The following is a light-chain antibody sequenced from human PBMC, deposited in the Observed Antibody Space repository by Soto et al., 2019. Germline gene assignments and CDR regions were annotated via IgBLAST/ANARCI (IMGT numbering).Light chain of an antibody. J-gene: IGKJ5*01. CDR1: QSLAYNDGNTY. Sequence: VMTQSPLTLPATPGEPASLSCHSSQSLAYNDGNTYLNWFQQRPGQSQRRLIYKVSNRDSGVPNRFSGSGSGTDFTLKISRVEAEEVGVYYCMQGTHWPRTFGHGTRLEI. CDR3: MQGTHWPRT. CDR2: KVS. V-gene: IGKV2-30*01.